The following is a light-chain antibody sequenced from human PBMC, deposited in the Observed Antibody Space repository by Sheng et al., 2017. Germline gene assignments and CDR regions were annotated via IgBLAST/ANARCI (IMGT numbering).Light chain of an antibody. CDR3: QQYYNYPPLT. Sequence: AIRMTQSPSSLSASTGDRVTISCRASQDITSYLAWYQQKPGKAPKLLIYDASTLQSGVPSRFSGSGSGTDFTLTISRLQSEDFATYYCQQYYNYPPLTFGGGTKVEIK. V-gene: IGKV1-8*01. J-gene: IGKJ4*01. CDR1: QDITSY. CDR2: DAS.